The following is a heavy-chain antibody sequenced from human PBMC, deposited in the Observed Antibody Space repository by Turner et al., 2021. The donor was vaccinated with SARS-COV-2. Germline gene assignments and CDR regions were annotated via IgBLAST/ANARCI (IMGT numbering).Heavy chain of an antibody. CDR3: VRGFDVLTRAPGLDV. V-gene: IGHV3-66*01. J-gene: IGHJ6*02. D-gene: IGHD3-9*01. CDR2: IYSGDTT. CDR1: GFPVNTTY. Sequence: EVQLVESGGGVVQPGGSLRLPCAASGFPVNTTYMSWVRQAPEKGLEWVTVIYSGDTTHYIDSVKGRFIISRDKSRNTVYLQMNRLGVEDAAVYYCVRGFDVLTRAPGLDVWGQGIKVTVSS.